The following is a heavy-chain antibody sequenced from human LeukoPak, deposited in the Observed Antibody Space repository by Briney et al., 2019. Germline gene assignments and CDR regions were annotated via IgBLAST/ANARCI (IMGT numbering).Heavy chain of an antibody. Sequence: GGSLRLSCAASGFTFSSYAMSWVRQAPGKGLEWVSAISGSGGSTYYADSVKGSFTISRDNSENTLYLQINSLRAEDTAVYYCAKDRFLWASVGAFDIWGQGTMVTVSS. CDR2: ISGSGGST. CDR3: AKDRFLWASVGAFDI. J-gene: IGHJ3*02. CDR1: GFTFSSYA. D-gene: IGHD2/OR15-2a*01. V-gene: IGHV3-23*01.